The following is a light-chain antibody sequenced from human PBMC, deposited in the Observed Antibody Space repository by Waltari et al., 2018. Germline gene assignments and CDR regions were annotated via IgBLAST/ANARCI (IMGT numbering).Light chain of an antibody. CDR3: QESYSSPRGA. V-gene: IGKV1-39*01. Sequence: EIQMTQSPSSLAASVGDRVTITCRASQSIGNYLNRYGQQAGKAPKLLIYAASSLQSGVSSRFTGSGSATDFTLTISGLQPDDFATYYCQESYSSPRGAFGQGTKLEIK. CDR1: QSIGNY. CDR2: AAS. J-gene: IGKJ2*01.